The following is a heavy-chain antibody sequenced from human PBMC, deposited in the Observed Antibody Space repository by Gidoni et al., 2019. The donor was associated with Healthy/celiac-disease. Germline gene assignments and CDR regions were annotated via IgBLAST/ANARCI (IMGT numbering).Heavy chain of an antibody. Sequence: EVQLVESGGGLVQPGGSLRLSCEASGFPFSCYWMSWVRRAPGKGLEWVANIKQDGSDKYYVDSVKGRFTISRDNAKNSLYLQMNSLRAEDTAVYYCAVLWFGELLDAFDIWGQGTMVTVSS. CDR2: IKQDGSDK. V-gene: IGHV3-7*01. CDR3: AVLWFGELLDAFDI. D-gene: IGHD3-10*01. J-gene: IGHJ3*02. CDR1: GFPFSCYW.